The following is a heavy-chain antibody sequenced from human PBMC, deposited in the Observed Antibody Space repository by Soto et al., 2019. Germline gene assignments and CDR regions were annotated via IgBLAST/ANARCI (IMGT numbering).Heavy chain of an antibody. V-gene: IGHV4-30-2*01. D-gene: IGHD3-22*01. J-gene: IGHJ4*02. CDR2: TYHSGST. CDR1: GGSISSGGYS. CDR3: ARTYYYDSSGYLYYFDY. Sequence: PSETLSLTCAVSGGSISSGGYSWSWIRQPPGKGLEWIGYTYHSGSTNYNPSLKSRVTISVDKSKNQFSLRLNSVTAADTAVYYCARTYYYDSSGYLYYFDYWGQGTLVTVSS.